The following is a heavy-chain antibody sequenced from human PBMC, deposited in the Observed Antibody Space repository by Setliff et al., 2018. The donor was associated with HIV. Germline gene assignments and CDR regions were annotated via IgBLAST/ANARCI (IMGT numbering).Heavy chain of an antibody. D-gene: IGHD5-12*01. Sequence: SVKVSCKASGGTFSSYAISCVRQAPGQGLEWMGGIIPILGIANSAQKFQGRVTMTEDTSTYTAYMELSGLRSEDTAVYYCAIDVIGGWLRPMPDFWGPGTLVTVSS. CDR2: IIPILGIA. CDR3: AIDVIGGWLRPMPDF. CDR1: GGTFSSYA. V-gene: IGHV1-69*10. J-gene: IGHJ4*02.